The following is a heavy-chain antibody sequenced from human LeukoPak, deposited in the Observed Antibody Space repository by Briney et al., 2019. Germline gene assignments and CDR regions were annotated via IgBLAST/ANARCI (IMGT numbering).Heavy chain of an antibody. Sequence: QPGGSLRLSCAASGFTFSSDWMHWVRQAPGKGLVWVSRVNTDGSNTRYVDSVKGRFTISRDNAKNMVYLQVNSLRAEDTAVYYCARGRYFAMDVWGKGTTVTVSS. J-gene: IGHJ6*04. V-gene: IGHV3-74*01. CDR1: GFTFSSDW. CDR3: ARGRYFAMDV. CDR2: VNTDGSNT.